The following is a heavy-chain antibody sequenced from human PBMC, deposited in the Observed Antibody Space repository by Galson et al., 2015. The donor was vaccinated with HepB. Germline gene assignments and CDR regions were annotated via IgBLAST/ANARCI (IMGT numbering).Heavy chain of an antibody. CDR3: ARSHDSSGFYYYGMDV. CDR1: GGSINIGRYY. D-gene: IGHD3-22*01. V-gene: IGHV4-61*02. Sequence: TLSLTCTVSGGSINIGRYYWSWIRQPAGKGLEWIGRIYGSGSTYYNPSLKSRVTMSVDTSKNQFSLKLSSVTAADTAVYYCARSHDSSGFYYYGMDVWGQGTTVTVSS. CDR2: IYGSGST. J-gene: IGHJ6*02.